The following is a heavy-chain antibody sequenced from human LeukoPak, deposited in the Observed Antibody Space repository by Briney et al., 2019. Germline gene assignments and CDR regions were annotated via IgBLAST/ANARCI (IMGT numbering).Heavy chain of an antibody. CDR1: GFTFSSYG. J-gene: IGHJ4*02. CDR3: AKELFQWANADY. CDR2: ITNEGSNK. V-gene: IGHV3-30*02. D-gene: IGHD1-26*01. Sequence: PGGSLRLSCAASGFTFSSYGMHWVRQAPSKGLEWVAFITNEGSNKYYTDSVKGRFTISRDNSKNTLYLQMNSQRAEDTAVYYCAKELFQWANADYWGQGTLVTVSS.